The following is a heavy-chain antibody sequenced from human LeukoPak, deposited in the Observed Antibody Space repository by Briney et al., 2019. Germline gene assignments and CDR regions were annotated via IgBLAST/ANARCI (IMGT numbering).Heavy chain of an antibody. V-gene: IGHV3-21*01. CDR2: ISSSSSYI. CDR1: GFTFSSNS. J-gene: IGHJ5*02. CDR3: ARDLGQYYDTSDNWFDP. D-gene: IGHD3-22*01. Sequence: GGSLRLSCAASGFTFSSNSMNWVRQAPGKGLEWVSSISSSSSYIYYVDSVKGRFTISRDNAKKSVYLQMNSLRAEDTAVYYCARDLGQYYDTSDNWFDPWGQGTLVTVSS.